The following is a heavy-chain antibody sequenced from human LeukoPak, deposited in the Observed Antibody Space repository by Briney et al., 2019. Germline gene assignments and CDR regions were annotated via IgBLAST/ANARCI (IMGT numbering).Heavy chain of an antibody. CDR2: IKQGGSEK. CDR3: ARLIVGAIDY. Sequence: PGGSLRLSYAASGFTFSSHWMSWVRQAPGRGLEWVANIKQGGSEKYYVDSVKGRFTISRDDAKNSLYLQMSSLRAEDTAVYYCARLIVGAIDYWGQGTLVTVSS. CDR1: GFTFSSHW. J-gene: IGHJ4*02. V-gene: IGHV3-7*01. D-gene: IGHD1-26*01.